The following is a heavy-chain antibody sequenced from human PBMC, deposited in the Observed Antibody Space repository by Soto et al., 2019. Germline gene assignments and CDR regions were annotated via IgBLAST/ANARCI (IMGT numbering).Heavy chain of an antibody. V-gene: IGHV3-23*01. CDR3: AKERVVVVVAATYYMDV. Sequence: GGSLRLSCVASGFTFNNYAMSWVRQAPGKGLEWVSGLSGSGGSTYSADSVKGRFTISRDNSKNTLYLQMNSLRAEDTAVYYCAKERVVVVVAATYYMDVWGKGTTVTVSS. J-gene: IGHJ6*03. CDR1: GFTFNNYA. D-gene: IGHD2-15*01. CDR2: LSGSGGST.